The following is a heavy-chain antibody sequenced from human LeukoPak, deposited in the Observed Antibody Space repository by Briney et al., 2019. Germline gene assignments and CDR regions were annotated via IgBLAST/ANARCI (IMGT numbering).Heavy chain of an antibody. CDR3: ARGGGSSWYVY. Sequence: SETLSLTCAVSGGSISSGGYSWSWIRQPPGKGLEWIGYIYHSGSTYYNPSLKSRVTISVDRSKNQFSLKLSSVTAADTAVYYCARGGGSSWYVYWGQGTLVTVSS. V-gene: IGHV4-30-2*01. D-gene: IGHD6-13*01. CDR2: IYHSGST. CDR1: GGSISSGGYS. J-gene: IGHJ4*02.